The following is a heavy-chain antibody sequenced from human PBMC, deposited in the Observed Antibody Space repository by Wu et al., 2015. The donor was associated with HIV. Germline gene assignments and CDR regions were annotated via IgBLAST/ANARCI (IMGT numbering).Heavy chain of an antibody. CDR1: GGSISTYF. Sequence: QLQESGPGLVKPSETLSLTCTVSGGSISTYFWSWIRQPPGKGLEWIGYISDSGNTNYNPSLKSRVTISVDTSKKQFSLKLNSVTAADTAVYYCARDSTSVAFDIWGPGTMVTVS. D-gene: IGHD2-2*01. V-gene: IGHV4-59*01. CDR3: ARDSTSVAFDI. J-gene: IGHJ3*02. CDR2: ISDSGNT.